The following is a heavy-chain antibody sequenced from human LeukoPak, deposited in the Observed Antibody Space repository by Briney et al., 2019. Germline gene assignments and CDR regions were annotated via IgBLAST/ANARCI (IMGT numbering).Heavy chain of an antibody. V-gene: IGHV3-20*04. CDR1: GFTFDDYG. J-gene: IGHJ4*02. CDR2: INWNGGSI. CDR3: ARGTAGVEFDY. Sequence: GGSLRLSCAASGFTFDDYGLSWVRQAPGKGLEWVSGINWNGGSIGYADSVKGRFTISRDNAKTSLYLQMNSLRAEDTALYYCARGTAGVEFDYWGQGTLVTVSS. D-gene: IGHD3-10*01.